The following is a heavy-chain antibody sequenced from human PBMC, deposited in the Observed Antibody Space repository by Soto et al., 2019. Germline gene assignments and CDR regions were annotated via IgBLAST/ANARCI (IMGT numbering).Heavy chain of an antibody. V-gene: IGHV3-23*01. CDR1: GFTFSGFA. J-gene: IGHJ4*02. CDR3: AKGSSSSRPYYFDS. CDR2: ITGSGGST. D-gene: IGHD6-6*01. Sequence: EVQLLESGGGLAQPGGSLRLSCAASGFTFSGFAMSWVRQAPGKGLEWVSAITGSGGSTYHADSVKGRFTISRDNSKNTLYLEMNSLGADDTAVYYCAKGSSSSRPYYFDSWGQGTLATVSS.